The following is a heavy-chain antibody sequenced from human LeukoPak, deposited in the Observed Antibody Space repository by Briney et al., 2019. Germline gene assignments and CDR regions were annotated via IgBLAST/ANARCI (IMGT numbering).Heavy chain of an antibody. CDR3: ARVRGGFDY. D-gene: IGHD3-10*01. J-gene: IGHJ4*02. CDR1: GGSISSYY. Sequence: SKTLSLTCTVSGGSISSYYWSWIRQPPGKGLEWIGYIYYSGSTNYNPSLKSRVTISVDTSKNQFSLKLSSVTAADTAVYYYARVRGGFDYWGQGTLVTVSS. CDR2: IYYSGST. V-gene: IGHV4-59*01.